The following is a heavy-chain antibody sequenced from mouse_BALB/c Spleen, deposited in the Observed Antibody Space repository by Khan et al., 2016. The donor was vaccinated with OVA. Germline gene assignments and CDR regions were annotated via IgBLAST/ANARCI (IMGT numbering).Heavy chain of an antibody. D-gene: IGHD3-3*01. CDR1: GYTFIEYT. V-gene: IGHV1-18*01. CDR3: ARDAGRY. J-gene: IGHJ4*01. CDR2: INPKNGVT. Sequence: EVQLQQSGPELVKPGASVKISCKTSGYTFIEYTLHWVKQSHGKSLEWIGVINPKNGVTSYNQKFKGKATLTLDKSSSTAYMEFRSLTSEDSAVYYCARDAGRYGGQGTSVTVAS.